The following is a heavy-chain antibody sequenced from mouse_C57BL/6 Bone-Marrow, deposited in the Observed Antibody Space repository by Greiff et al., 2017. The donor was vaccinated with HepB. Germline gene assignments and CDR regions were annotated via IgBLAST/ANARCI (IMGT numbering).Heavy chain of an antibody. CDR1: GISITTGNYR. D-gene: IGHD1-1*01. Sequence: EVQLQQSGPGLVKPSQTVFLTCTVTGISITTGNYRWSWIRQFPGNKLEWIGYIYYSGTITYNPSLTSRTTITRDTPKNQFFLEMNSLTAEDTATYYCARDNYYGSSHWYFDVWGTGTTVTVSS. V-gene: IGHV3-5*01. J-gene: IGHJ1*03. CDR2: IYYSGTI. CDR3: ARDNYYGSSHWYFDV.